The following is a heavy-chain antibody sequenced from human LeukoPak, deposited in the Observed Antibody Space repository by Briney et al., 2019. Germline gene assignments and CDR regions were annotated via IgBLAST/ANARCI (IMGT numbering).Heavy chain of an antibody. CDR3: ATPGLARAY. CDR1: GGSISSSSYY. J-gene: IGHJ4*02. CDR2: IYYSGNT. V-gene: IGHV4-39*01. Sequence: PSETLSLTCTVSGGSISSSSYYWGWIRQPPGKGLEWIGSIYYSGNTYYNASLKSRVTISGDTSKNQFSLILSSVTAADTAVYYCATPGLARAYWGQGTLDTVSS.